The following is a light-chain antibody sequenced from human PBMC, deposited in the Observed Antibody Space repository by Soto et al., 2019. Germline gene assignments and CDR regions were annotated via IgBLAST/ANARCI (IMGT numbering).Light chain of an antibody. CDR3: QQYSTYWT. Sequence: IQLTQSPSSLSASVGDRVTITCRASQGITSYLAWYQQRPGKAPRLLIYSASTLQSGVPSRFTGTGSGTDFTLTISSLQPDDFATYYCQQYSTYWTFGQGTKVDI. V-gene: IGKV1-9*01. CDR2: SAS. CDR1: QGITSY. J-gene: IGKJ1*01.